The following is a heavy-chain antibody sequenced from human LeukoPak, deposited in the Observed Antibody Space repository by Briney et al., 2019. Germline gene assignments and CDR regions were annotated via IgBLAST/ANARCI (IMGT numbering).Heavy chain of an antibody. CDR1: GFIFSSYT. J-gene: IGHJ4*02. CDR3: AKGYTTGWSEGYLDY. Sequence: GCLTLYSAASGFIFSSYTRVWLGQGPGNGLEWVSSIGGGSTYYADSVKGRFTISRDNSKDTLYLQMNSLRVEDTAVYYCAKGYTTGWSEGYLDYWGQGTLVTVSS. V-gene: IGHV3-23*01. D-gene: IGHD6-19*01. CDR2: IGGGST.